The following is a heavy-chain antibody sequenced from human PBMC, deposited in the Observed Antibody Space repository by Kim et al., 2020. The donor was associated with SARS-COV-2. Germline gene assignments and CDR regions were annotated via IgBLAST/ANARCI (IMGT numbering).Heavy chain of an antibody. CDR3: ARNLVGDTDLGL. D-gene: IGHD3-16*01. V-gene: IGHV3-30*04. CDR1: GFTFSSHA. J-gene: IGHJ4*02. CDR2: ISYEGSTK. Sequence: GGSLRLSCAASGFTFSSHAMHWVRQAPGKGLEWVALISYEGSTKKYTDSVKGRFTVSRDNSKNTLFLQMNSLRPEDTAVYYCARNLVGDTDLGLWGQGTLVTVSS.